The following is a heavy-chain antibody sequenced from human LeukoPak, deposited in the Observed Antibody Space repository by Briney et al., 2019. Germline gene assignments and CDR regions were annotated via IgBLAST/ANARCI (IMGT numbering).Heavy chain of an antibody. J-gene: IGHJ3*02. CDR2: IYPGDSET. Sequence: GESLKISCKGSGYTFTTYWIAWVRQMPGEGLEWMGIIYPGDSETRYSPSFQGQGTISADKSITTAYLQWGRLKASDTAMYYCTRSPRDGYHDAFDIWGQGTMVTVFS. CDR1: GYTFTTYW. CDR3: TRSPRDGYHDAFDI. D-gene: IGHD5-24*01. V-gene: IGHV5-51*01.